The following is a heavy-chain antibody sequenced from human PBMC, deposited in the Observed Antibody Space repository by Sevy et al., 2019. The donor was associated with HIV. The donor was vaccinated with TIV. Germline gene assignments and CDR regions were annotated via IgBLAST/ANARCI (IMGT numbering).Heavy chain of an antibody. Sequence: GGSLRLSCEVSGFTFSDFWMTWVRQSPGKGLEWVAYMNQHGTHINLLDSVRGRFNISRDNAKNSLYLQMDSLRAEDTAIYYCARDPDWGALDRWGQGTLVTVSS. D-gene: IGHD7-27*01. J-gene: IGHJ5*02. CDR3: ARDPDWGALDR. CDR2: MNQHGTHI. V-gene: IGHV3-7*01. CDR1: GFTFSDFW.